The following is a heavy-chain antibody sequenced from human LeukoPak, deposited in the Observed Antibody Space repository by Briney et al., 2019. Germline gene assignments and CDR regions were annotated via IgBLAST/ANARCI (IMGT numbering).Heavy chain of an antibody. CDR3: ARAVDYDSSGLDY. J-gene: IGHJ4*02. V-gene: IGHV4-39*07. CDR1: GGSISSSSYY. CDR2: IYYSGST. D-gene: IGHD3-22*01. Sequence: SGTLSLTCTVSGGSISSSSYYWGWIRQPPGKGLEWIGSIYYSGSTYYNPSLKSRVTISVDTSKNQFSLKLSSVTAADTAVYYCARAVDYDSSGLDYWGQGTLVTVSS.